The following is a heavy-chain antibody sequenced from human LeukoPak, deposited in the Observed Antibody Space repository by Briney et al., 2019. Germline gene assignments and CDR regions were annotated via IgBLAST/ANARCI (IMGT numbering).Heavy chain of an antibody. J-gene: IGHJ4*02. V-gene: IGHV1-69*01. CDR1: GGTLSRYA. D-gene: IGHD3-10*01. CDR3: ARDSRDYGSGSSQYYFDY. CDR2: IIPIFGTA. Sequence: SVKVSCEASGGTLSRYAISWVRHAPGQGREWMGGIIPIFGTANYAQKFQGRVTITADESTSTAYTELSSLRSEDTAVYYCARDSRDYGSGSSQYYFDYWGQGTLVTVSS.